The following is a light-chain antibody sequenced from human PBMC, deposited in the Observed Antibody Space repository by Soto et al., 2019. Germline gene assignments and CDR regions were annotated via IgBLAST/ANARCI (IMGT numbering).Light chain of an antibody. V-gene: IGLV1-44*01. CDR3: AAWDDSLNGYV. CDR2: STN. Sequence: QSVLTQPPSASGTPGQRVTISCSGSISKIGGNTVNWYQQLPGTPPKLLMYSTNQRPSGDTDRFSDSKSGTSASLAISGLQSEYEADYFCAAWDDSLNGYVFGTGT. J-gene: IGLJ1*01. CDR1: ISKIGGNT.